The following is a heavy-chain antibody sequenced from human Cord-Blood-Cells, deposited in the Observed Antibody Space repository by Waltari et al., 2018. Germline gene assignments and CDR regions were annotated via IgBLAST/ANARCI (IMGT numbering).Heavy chain of an antibody. D-gene: IGHD3-3*01. J-gene: IGHJ4*02. V-gene: IGHV3-30*02. CDR1: GFTFSSYG. CDR2: ILYDGSNK. CDR3: ANTAYDFWSGYFDY. Sequence: QVQLVESGGGVVQPGGSLRLSCAESGFTFSSYGMHWVRQAPGKGLEWVAFILYDGSNKYYADSVKGRFTISRDNSKNTLYLQMNSLRAEDTAVYYCANTAYDFWSGYFDYWGQGTLVTVSS.